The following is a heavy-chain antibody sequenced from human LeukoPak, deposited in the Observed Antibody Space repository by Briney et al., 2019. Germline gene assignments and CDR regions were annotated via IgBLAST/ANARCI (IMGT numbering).Heavy chain of an antibody. Sequence: GGSLSLSCAASGFTFSSYSMNWVRQAPGKGLEWVSSISSSSTYIYYADSVKGRFTISRANAKNSLYLQMNSLRAEDTAVYYCARDAYGVVSAATPFDYWGQGTLVTVSS. CDR3: ARDAYGVVSAATPFDY. D-gene: IGHD3-3*01. V-gene: IGHV3-21*01. CDR2: ISSSSTYI. CDR1: GFTFSSYS. J-gene: IGHJ4*02.